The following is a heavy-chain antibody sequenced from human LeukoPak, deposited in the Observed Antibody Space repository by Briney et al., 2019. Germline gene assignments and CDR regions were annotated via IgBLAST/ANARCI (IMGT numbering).Heavy chain of an antibody. CDR2: IYYSGSS. V-gene: IGHV4-59*01. J-gene: IGHJ6*03. CDR1: GGSISSYY. Sequence: PSETLSLTCTLSGGSISSYYWSWIRQPPGKGLEWLGYIYYSGSSNYNPSLKSRVTISVDTSKNQFSLKLSSVTAADTAVHYCARVPRSYYYYYYMDVWGKGTTVTVSS. CDR3: ARVPRSYYYYYYMDV.